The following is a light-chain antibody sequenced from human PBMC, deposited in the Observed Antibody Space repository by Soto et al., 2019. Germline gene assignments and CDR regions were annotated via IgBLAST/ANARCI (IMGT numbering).Light chain of an antibody. V-gene: IGKV3-20*01. Sequence: EIVLTQSPGTLSLSPGERATLSCRASQSVSSSYLAWYQQKPGQAPRLLIYAASSLQSGVPSRFSGSGSGTDFSLTISSLQPEDFATYYCQQSYSTSWTFGQGTKVDIK. J-gene: IGKJ1*01. CDR2: AAS. CDR3: QQSYSTSWT. CDR1: QSVSSSY.